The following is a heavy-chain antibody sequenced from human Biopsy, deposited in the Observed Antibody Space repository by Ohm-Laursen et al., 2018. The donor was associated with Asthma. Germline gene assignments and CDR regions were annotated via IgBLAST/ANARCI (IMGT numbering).Heavy chain of an antibody. V-gene: IGHV3-30*03. D-gene: IGHD3-3*02. Sequence: SLRLSCTASGLTFRNYGMHWVRQAPGKGLEWVALISFDGSTKYFADSVKGRFTISRDNSKNTLYLQMNSLRAEDTAVYYCARTFHFWSPYHAEHYQLWGQGTLVTVSS. CDR3: ARTFHFWSPYHAEHYQL. CDR1: GLTFRNYG. CDR2: ISFDGSTK. J-gene: IGHJ1*01.